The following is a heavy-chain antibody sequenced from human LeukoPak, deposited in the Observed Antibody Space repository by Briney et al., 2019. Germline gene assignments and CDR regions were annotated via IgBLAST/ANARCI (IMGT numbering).Heavy chain of an antibody. CDR3: AKEYTGTFSPFPSYFDN. Sequence: SGGSLRLSCAASGFTFSSYAMNCVRQAPGKGLEWVSAITGSGGRTYYADSVKGRFTISRDNSKNTLYLHMNSLRAEDTAIYYCAKEYTGTFSPFPSYFDNWGQGTLVTVSS. CDR1: GFTFSSYA. V-gene: IGHV3-23*01. J-gene: IGHJ4*02. D-gene: IGHD1-26*01. CDR2: ITGSGGRT.